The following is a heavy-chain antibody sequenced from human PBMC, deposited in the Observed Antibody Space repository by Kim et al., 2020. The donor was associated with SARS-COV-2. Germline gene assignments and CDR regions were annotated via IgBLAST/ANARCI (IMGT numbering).Heavy chain of an antibody. CDR3: ASLDIVVVVAATAPGAFDI. J-gene: IGHJ3*02. D-gene: IGHD2-15*01. CDR2: IYHSGST. V-gene: IGHV4-38-2*02. Sequence: SETLSLTCTVSGSSISSGYYWGWIRQPPGKGLEWIGSIYHSGSTYYNPSLKSRVTISVDTSKNQFSLKLSSVTAADTAVYYCASLDIVVVVAATAPGAFDIWGQGTMVTVSS. CDR1: GSSISSGYY.